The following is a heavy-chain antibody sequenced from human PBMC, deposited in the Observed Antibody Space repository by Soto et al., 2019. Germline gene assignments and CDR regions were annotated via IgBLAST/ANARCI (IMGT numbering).Heavy chain of an antibody. CDR1: GFTFSSYA. D-gene: IGHD6-19*01. Sequence: EVQLLESGGGLVQPGGSLRLSCAASGFTFSSYAMSWVRQAPGRGLEWVSAISGNGGTTYYADSVRGRFTISRDSAKNTLYLQMNSLRAADTAVYYCAKGVAVAGTFVYWGQGTLVTVSS. CDR2: ISGNGGTT. J-gene: IGHJ4*02. CDR3: AKGVAVAGTFVY. V-gene: IGHV3-23*01.